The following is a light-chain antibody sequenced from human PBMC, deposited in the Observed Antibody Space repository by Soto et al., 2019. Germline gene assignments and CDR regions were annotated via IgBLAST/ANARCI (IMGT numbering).Light chain of an antibody. CDR1: TGDLSDFTS. Sequence: QSALTQPDSVSGSLGQSISISCIGNTGDLSDFTSVSWYQQHPGKAPKLILFEVYNRPSGVSNRFSGSKSANAASLTIIGLQSEDEADYYCSSRTPTNPWLFGCGTKVTVL. J-gene: IGLJ6*01. V-gene: IGLV2-14*01. CDR3: SSRTPTNPWL. CDR2: EVY.